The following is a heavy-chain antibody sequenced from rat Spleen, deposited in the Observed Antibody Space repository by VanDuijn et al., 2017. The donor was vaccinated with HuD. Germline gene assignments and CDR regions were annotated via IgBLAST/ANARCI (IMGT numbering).Heavy chain of an antibody. V-gene: IGHV3-1*01. Sequence: EVQLQESGPGLVKPSQSLSLTCSVTGYSITSNYWGWIRKFPGHKMEWMGYISYSGSTSYNPSLKSRISITRDTSKNQFFLQLNSVTTEDTATYYCTRGLSMSSTNYYYALFAYWGQGTLVTVSS. CDR3: TRGLSMSSTNYYYALFAY. CDR2: ISYSGST. J-gene: IGHJ3*01. CDR1: GYSITSNY. D-gene: IGHD1-6*01.